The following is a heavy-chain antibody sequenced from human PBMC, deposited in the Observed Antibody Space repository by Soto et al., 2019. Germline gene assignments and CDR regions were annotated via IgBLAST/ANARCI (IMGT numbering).Heavy chain of an antibody. V-gene: IGHV4-59*01. J-gene: IGHJ6*02. D-gene: IGHD3-10*01. CDR1: GGSISSYY. Sequence: QVQLQESGPGLVKPSETLSLTCTVSGGSISSYYWSWIRQPPGKGLEWIGYIYYSGSTNYNPSLKSRVTLSVDTSKNQFSRKLSSVTAADTAVYYCARGDPLLWFGEKVYYGMDVWGQGTTVTVSS. CDR3: ARGDPLLWFGEKVYYGMDV. CDR2: IYYSGST.